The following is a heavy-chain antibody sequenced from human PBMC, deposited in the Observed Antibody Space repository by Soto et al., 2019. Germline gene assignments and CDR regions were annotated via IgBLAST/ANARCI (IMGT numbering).Heavy chain of an antibody. D-gene: IGHD3-9*01. J-gene: IGHJ4*02. V-gene: IGHV4-31*03. CDR2: IFYSGST. CDR1: GGSISSGGYY. Sequence: SETLSLTCTVSGGSISSGGYYWSWIRQHPGRGLEWIGYIFYSGSTSYNPPLMSRLTISVDTSKTRFSLTLSSVTAADTAVYFCARENYNSLTGYSYFDYWGQGTLVTVSS. CDR3: ARENYNSLTGYSYFDY.